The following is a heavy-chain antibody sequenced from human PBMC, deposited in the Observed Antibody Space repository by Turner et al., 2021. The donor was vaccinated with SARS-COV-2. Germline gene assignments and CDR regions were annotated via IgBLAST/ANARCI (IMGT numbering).Heavy chain of an antibody. D-gene: IGHD4-4*01. CDR1: GFTLSSYA. Sequence: EVQLLESGGGLVQPGGSLRLSCAASGFTLSSYAMSGVRQAPGKGLEWVSAISDSGGSTYYADSVKGRFTISRDNSKNTLYLKMNSLRAEDTAVYYCAKGYSPDYWGQGTLVTVSS. V-gene: IGHV3-23*01. J-gene: IGHJ4*02. CDR2: ISDSGGST. CDR3: AKGYSPDY.